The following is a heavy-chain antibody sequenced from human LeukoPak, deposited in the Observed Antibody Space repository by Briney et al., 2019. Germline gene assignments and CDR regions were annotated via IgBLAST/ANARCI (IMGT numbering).Heavy chain of an antibody. CDR3: ARWSSDAFDI. V-gene: IGHV4-38-2*02. J-gene: IGHJ3*02. CDR2: IYHSGST. CDR1: GYSISSGYY. D-gene: IGHD2-15*01. Sequence: PSETLSLTCTVSGYSISSGYYWGWIRQPPGKGLEWIGSIYHSGSTYYNPSLKSRVTISVDTSKNQFSLKLSSVTAADTAVYYCARWSSDAFDIWGQGTMVTVSS.